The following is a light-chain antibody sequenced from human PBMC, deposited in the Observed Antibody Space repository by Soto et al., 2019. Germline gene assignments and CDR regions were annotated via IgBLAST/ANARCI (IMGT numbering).Light chain of an antibody. CDR1: SSDIRDSNY. CDR2: EVT. V-gene: IGLV2-8*01. J-gene: IGLJ2*01. CDR3: GSKAGSDKHVV. Sequence: SQPPSASGSPGQSVTISCSGISSDIRDSNYVSWYQQHPGKAPKLVVSEVTKRPSGVPDRFSGSRSGTTAFLTISGLQTEDEADYYCGSKAGSDKHVVFGGGTKVTVL.